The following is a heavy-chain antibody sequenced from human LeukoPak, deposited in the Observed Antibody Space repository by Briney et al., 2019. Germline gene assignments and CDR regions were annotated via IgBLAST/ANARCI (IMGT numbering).Heavy chain of an antibody. D-gene: IGHD3-10*01. J-gene: IGHJ4*02. CDR2: ISPNSGNT. CDR3: ARGTVGPLWFGGY. CDR1: GYTFTSYG. Sequence: GASVKVSCKASGYTFTSYGINWVRQATGQGLEWMGWISPNSGNTGYAQKFQGRVTMTRNTSISTAYMELSSLGSEDTAVYYCARGTVGPLWFGGYWGQGTLVTVSS. V-gene: IGHV1-8*01.